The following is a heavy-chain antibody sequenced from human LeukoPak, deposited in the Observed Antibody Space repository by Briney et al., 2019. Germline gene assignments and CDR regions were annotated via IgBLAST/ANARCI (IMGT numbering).Heavy chain of an antibody. CDR2: INTNTGNP. Sequence: ASVTVSCKASGYNFRSSSMNWVRQAPGQGLEWMGWINTNTGNPTYAQGFTGRFVFSLDTSVSTAYLQISSLKAEDTAMYYCARDRRQFDPWGQGTLVIVSS. CDR3: ARDRRQFDP. J-gene: IGHJ5*02. V-gene: IGHV7-4-1*02. CDR1: GYNFRSSS.